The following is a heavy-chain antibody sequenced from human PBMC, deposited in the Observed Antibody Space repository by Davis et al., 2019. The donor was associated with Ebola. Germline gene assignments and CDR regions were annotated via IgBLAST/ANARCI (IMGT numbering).Heavy chain of an antibody. CDR1: GGSFSGYY. CDR3: ARAALLWFREPPGP. V-gene: IGHV4-34*01. Sequence: SETLSLTCAVYGGSFSGYYWSWMRQPPGKGLEWIGEINHSGSTNYNPSLKSRVTISVDTSKNQFSLKLSSVTAADTAVYYCARAALLWFREPPGPWGQGTLVTVSS. CDR2: INHSGST. J-gene: IGHJ5*02. D-gene: IGHD3-10*01.